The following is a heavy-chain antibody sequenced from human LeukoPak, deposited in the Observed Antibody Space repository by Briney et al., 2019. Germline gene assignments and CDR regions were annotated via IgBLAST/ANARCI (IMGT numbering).Heavy chain of an antibody. J-gene: IGHJ4*02. Sequence: GGSLRLSCAASGFTFSSYNMKWVRQAPGEGLEWVSSISRTGTYIYYADSVKGRFTVSRDNAQNSLYLQMNSLRVEDTAVYYCARVLEADCTGGSCYSGLDYWGQGTLVTVSS. D-gene: IGHD2-15*01. CDR1: GFTFSSYN. V-gene: IGHV3-21*01. CDR2: ISRTGTYI. CDR3: ARVLEADCTGGSCYSGLDY.